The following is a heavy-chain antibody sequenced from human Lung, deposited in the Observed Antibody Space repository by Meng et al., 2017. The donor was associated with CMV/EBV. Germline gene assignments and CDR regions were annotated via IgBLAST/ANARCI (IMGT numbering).Heavy chain of an antibody. V-gene: IGHV4-4*02. D-gene: IGHD1-26*01. CDR3: AKEWLDATTGQFDY. CDR1: GLSISTDNW. CDR2: IYRSGST. Sequence: SGLSISTDNWWSWVRQPPGKGLEWIGEIYRSGSTNYSPSLKSRVTISIDRSKNQFSLRLTSVTAADTAVYYCAKEWLDATTGQFDYWGQGTLVTVSS. J-gene: IGHJ4*02.